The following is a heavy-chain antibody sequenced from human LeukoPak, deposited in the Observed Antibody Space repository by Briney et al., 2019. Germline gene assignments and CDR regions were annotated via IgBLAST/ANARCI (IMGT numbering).Heavy chain of an antibody. CDR2: LNSGTTYI. Sequence: GGSLRLSCAASGFTFSTYTMNWVRQAPGKGLEWVASLNSGTTYIYYSDSVKGRLTISRDNAKNSLYLQMNSLRAEDTALYYCAKDIRASIAAAGTWVGYFDYWGQGTLVTVSS. V-gene: IGHV3-21*04. CDR3: AKDIRASIAAAGTWVGYFDY. J-gene: IGHJ4*02. CDR1: GFTFSTYT. D-gene: IGHD6-13*01.